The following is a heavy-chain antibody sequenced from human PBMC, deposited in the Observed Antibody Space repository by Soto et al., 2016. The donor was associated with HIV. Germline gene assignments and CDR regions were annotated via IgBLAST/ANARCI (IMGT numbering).Heavy chain of an antibody. V-gene: IGHV3-64*01. J-gene: IGHJ4*02. CDR1: GFTFSTSV. D-gene: IGHD6-19*01. Sequence: EVQLVESGGGLVQPGGSLRLSCTASGFTFSTSVMHWIRQAPGKGLEFVSGIDGSGVSTYYGNSLKGRFTISRDNSKNTLYLQMGSLGAEDMAVYFCAREGYSSRPGPRSSTTWGQGTLVHRLL. CDR3: AREGYSSRPGPRSSTT. CDR2: IDGSGVST.